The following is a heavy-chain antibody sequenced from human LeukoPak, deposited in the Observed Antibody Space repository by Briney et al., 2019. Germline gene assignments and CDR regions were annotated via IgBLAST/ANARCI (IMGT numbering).Heavy chain of an antibody. V-gene: IGHV3-7*03. J-gene: IGHJ4*02. CDR2: IKQDGSEK. D-gene: IGHD6-13*01. CDR1: GFTFSSYW. Sequence: PGGSLRPSCAASGFTFSSYWMSWVRQAPGKGLEWVANIKQDGSEKYYVDSVKGRFTISRDNAKNSLYLRMNSLRAEDTAVYYCAGDGPGIAAAAPRYWGQGTLVTVSS. CDR3: AGDGPGIAAAAPRY.